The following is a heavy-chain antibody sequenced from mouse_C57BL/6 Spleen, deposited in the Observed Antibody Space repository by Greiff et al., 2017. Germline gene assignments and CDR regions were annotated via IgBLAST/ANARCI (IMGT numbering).Heavy chain of an antibody. CDR3: ARDVDSSGHEAWFAY. CDR1: GFTFSSYA. V-gene: IGHV5-4*01. D-gene: IGHD3-2*02. Sequence: EVQVVESGGGLVKPGGSLKLSCAASGFTFSSYAMSWVRQTPEKRLEWVATISDGGSYTYYPDNVKGRFTISRDNAKNNLYLQMSHLKSEDTAMYYCARDVDSSGHEAWFAYWGQGTLVTVSA. CDR2: ISDGGSYT. J-gene: IGHJ3*01.